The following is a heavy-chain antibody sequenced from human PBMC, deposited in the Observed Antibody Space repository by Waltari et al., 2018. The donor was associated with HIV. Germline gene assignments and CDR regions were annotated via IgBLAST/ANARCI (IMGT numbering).Heavy chain of an antibody. Sequence: VQLVESGGGSIKTGGSLRLSCAGSGFSVRNHWMDWVRQGPGKGLVWVERSNSDGSTKNYADAVKGRVVISRDNSRNTVYLQLNSGKVEDTAVYFCARASHYIEFSTFDGDYYFDLWGRGTRVAVSS. CDR2: SNSDGSTK. CDR1: GFSVRNHW. J-gene: IGHJ4*02. V-gene: IGHV3-74*01. D-gene: IGHD3-9*01. CDR3: ARASHYIEFSTFDGDYYFDL.